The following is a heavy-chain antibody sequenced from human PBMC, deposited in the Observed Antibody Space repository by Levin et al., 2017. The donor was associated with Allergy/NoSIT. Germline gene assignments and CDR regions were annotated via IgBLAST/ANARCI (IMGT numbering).Heavy chain of an antibody. CDR1: GFTFSSYG. D-gene: IGHD3-10*01. V-gene: IGHV3-30*18. J-gene: IGHJ5*02. CDR3: AKDYEITMVRGVSP. Sequence: GGSLRLSCAASGFTFSSYGMHWVRQAPGKGLEWVAVISYDGSNKYYADSVKGRFTISRDNSKNTLYLQMNSLRAEDTAVYYCAKDYEITMVRGVSPWGQGTLVTVSS. CDR2: ISYDGSNK.